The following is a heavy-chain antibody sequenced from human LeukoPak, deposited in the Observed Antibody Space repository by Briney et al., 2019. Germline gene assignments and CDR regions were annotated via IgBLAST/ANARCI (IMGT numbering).Heavy chain of an antibody. CDR2: IIPIFGTA. J-gene: IGHJ4*02. CDR1: GGTFSSYA. D-gene: IGHD6-6*01. Sequence: ASVKVSCKASGGTFSSYAISWVRQAPGQGLEWMGGIIPIFGTANYAQKFQGRVTITADESTSTAYMELSSLRSEDTAVYYCARLSPSIVARRPIYYFDYWGQGTLVTVSS. V-gene: IGHV1-69*13. CDR3: ARLSPSIVARRPIYYFDY.